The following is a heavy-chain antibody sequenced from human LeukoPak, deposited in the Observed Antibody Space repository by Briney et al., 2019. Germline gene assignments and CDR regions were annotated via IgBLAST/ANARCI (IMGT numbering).Heavy chain of an antibody. V-gene: IGHV3-21*04. CDR3: AKEVVVVPAAPPDY. Sequence: GGSLRLSCAASGFTFSSYSMNWVRQAPGKGLEWVSSISSSSSYIYYADSVKGRFTISRDNSKNTLYLQMNSLRAEDTAVYYCAKEVVVVPAAPPDYWGQGTLVTVSS. CDR1: GFTFSSYS. J-gene: IGHJ4*02. D-gene: IGHD2-2*01. CDR2: ISSSSSYI.